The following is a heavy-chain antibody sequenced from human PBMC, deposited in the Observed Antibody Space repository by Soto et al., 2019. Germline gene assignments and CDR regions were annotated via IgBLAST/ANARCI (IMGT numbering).Heavy chain of an antibody. CDR1: GLTFTAYS. J-gene: IGHJ4*01. D-gene: IGHD5-18*01. V-gene: IGHV3-48*02. Sequence: EVQLVESGGGLVPPGGSLRLSCAASGLTFTAYSMHWVRQAPGKGLEWISYISSSSTSIYYADSVKGRFTISRDTTKNSPYLQLNSLTDDDTAVYYGGRDVDTAVTTHSTSWYTVDYWGQGTLVTVSP. CDR2: ISSSSTSI. CDR3: GRDVDTAVTTHSTSWYTVDY.